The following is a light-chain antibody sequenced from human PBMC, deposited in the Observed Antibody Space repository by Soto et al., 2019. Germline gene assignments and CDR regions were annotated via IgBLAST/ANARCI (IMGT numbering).Light chain of an antibody. V-gene: IGLV3-1*01. Sequence: SYELPQPPSVSVSPGQTASITCSGDKLGDKYACWYQQKPGQSPVLVIYQDSKRPSGIPERFSGSNSGNTATLTISGTQAMDEADYSCQAWDSSTVVFGGGTKVTVL. CDR2: QDS. CDR3: QAWDSSTVV. J-gene: IGLJ2*01. CDR1: KLGDKY.